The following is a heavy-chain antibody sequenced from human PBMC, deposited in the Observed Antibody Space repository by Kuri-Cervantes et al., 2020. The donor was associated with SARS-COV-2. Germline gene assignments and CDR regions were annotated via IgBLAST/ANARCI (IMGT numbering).Heavy chain of an antibody. V-gene: IGHV3-23*01. Sequence: GESLKLSCAASGFTFSSYGMHWVRQAPGKGLEWVSAISGSGGSTYYADSVKGRFTISRDNSKNTLYLQMNSLRAEDTAVYYCAKDLRGYSSGYYLYFDYWGQGTLVTVSS. D-gene: IGHD3-22*01. CDR3: AKDLRGYSSGYYLYFDY. J-gene: IGHJ4*02. CDR2: ISGSGGST. CDR1: GFTFSSYG.